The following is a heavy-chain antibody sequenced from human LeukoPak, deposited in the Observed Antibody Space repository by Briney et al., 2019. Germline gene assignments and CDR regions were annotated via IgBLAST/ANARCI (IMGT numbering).Heavy chain of an antibody. D-gene: IGHD1-26*01. J-gene: IGHJ4*02. CDR1: GFTFSDYS. CDR2: ISSRSAYL. CDR3: VRDRSGSYPYYFDF. Sequence: GGSLRLSCAASGFTFSDYSMNWVRQAPGKGLEWVSSISSRSAYLSYADSVKGRFTISRDNAKNSLYLEMNSLRAEDTAVYFCVRDRSGSYPYYFDFWGQGTLVTASS. V-gene: IGHV3-21*01.